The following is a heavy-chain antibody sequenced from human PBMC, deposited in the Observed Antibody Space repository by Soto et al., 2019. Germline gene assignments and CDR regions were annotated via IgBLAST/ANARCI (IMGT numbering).Heavy chain of an antibody. CDR2: ISGSGGST. J-gene: IGHJ6*02. CDR1: GFTFSSYA. Sequence: HPGGSLRLSCAASGFTFSSYAMSWVRQAPGKGLEWVSAISGSGGSTYYADSVKGRFTISRDNSKNTLYLQMNSLRAEDTAVYYCARDFYSPRVYGMDVWGQGTTVTVSS. CDR3: ARDFYSPRVYGMDV. D-gene: IGHD4-4*01. V-gene: IGHV3-23*01.